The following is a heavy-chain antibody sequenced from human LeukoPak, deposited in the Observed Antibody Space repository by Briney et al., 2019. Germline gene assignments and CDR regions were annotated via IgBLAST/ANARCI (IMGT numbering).Heavy chain of an antibody. V-gene: IGHV4-38-2*02. CDR3: ARGLPGGQLSRYDY. D-gene: IGHD6-13*01. Sequence: PSETLSLTCSVSGYSISSGYYWGWIRQPPGKGLEWMGIIYQSGKTYCNPSRESRVTITVDTSKNQFSLKMNSMTAADTAMYYCARGLPGGQLSRYDYWGQGTLVTVSS. CDR1: GYSISSGYY. CDR2: IYQSGKT. J-gene: IGHJ4*02.